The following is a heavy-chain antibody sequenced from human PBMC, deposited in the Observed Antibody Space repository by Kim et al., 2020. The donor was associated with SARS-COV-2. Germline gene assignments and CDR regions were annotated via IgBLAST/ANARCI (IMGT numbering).Heavy chain of an antibody. CDR3: ARGYGSGSPYGMDV. J-gene: IGHJ6*02. CDR2: IYYSGST. V-gene: IGHV4-30-2*01. Sequence: SETLSRTCAVSGGSISSGCYSWSWIRQPPGKGLEWIGYIYYSGSTYYNPSLKSRVTISVDRSKNQFSLKLSSVTAADTAVYYCARGYGSGSPYGMDVWGQGTTVTVSS. CDR1: GGSISSGCYS. D-gene: IGHD3-10*01.